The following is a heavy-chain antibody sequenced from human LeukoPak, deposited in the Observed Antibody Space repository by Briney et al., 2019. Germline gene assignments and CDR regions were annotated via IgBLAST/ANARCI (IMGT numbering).Heavy chain of an antibody. J-gene: IGHJ6*03. D-gene: IGHD4-17*01. CDR2: SYYSGST. V-gene: IGHV4-59*01. CDR1: GGSISSYY. CDR3: ARVPYGDYYMDV. Sequence: SETLSLTCTGSGGSISSYYWSWIRQPPGKGLEWIGYSYYSGSTNYNPSLKSRVTISVDTSKNQFSLKLSSVTAADTAVYYCARVPYGDYYMDVWGKGTTVTVSS.